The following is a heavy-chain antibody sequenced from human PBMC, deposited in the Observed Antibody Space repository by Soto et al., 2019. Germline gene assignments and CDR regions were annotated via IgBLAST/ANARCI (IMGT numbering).Heavy chain of an antibody. J-gene: IGHJ4*02. CDR2: IIPIFGTA. D-gene: IGHD6-13*01. CDR1: GGTFSSYA. Sequence: QVQLVQSGAEVKKPGSSVKVSRKASGGTFSSYAISWVRQAPGQGLEWMGGIIPIFGTANYAQKFQGRVTITADESTSTAYMELSSLRSEDTAVYYCARDRIIAAAGTFDYWGQGTLVTVSS. CDR3: ARDRIIAAAGTFDY. V-gene: IGHV1-69*12.